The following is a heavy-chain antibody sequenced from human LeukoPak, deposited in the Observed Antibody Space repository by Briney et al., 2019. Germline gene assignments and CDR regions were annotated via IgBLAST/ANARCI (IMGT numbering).Heavy chain of an antibody. CDR1: GFTFSDYY. CDR3: AKDTPYNWNPYYYYMDV. Sequence: GGSLRLSCAASGFTFSDYYMSWIRQAPGKGLEWVSYISSSGSTIYYADSVKGRFTISRDNAKNSLYLQMNSLRAEDTAVYYCAKDTPYNWNPYYYYMDVWGKGTTVTISS. V-gene: IGHV3-11*01. D-gene: IGHD1-20*01. CDR2: ISSSGSTI. J-gene: IGHJ6*03.